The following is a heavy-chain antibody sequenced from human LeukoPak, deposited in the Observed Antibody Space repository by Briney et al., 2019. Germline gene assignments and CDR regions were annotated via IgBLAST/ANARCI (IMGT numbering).Heavy chain of an antibody. Sequence: SETLPLTCAVYSGSFSGYYWSWIRQPPGKGLEWIGEINHSGSTNYNPSLKSRVTISVDTSKNQFSLKLSSVTAADTAVYCCARGATVAGGWLDPWGQGTLVTVSS. CDR1: SGSFSGYY. J-gene: IGHJ5*02. CDR2: INHSGST. D-gene: IGHD4-23*01. V-gene: IGHV4-34*01. CDR3: ARGATVAGGWLDP.